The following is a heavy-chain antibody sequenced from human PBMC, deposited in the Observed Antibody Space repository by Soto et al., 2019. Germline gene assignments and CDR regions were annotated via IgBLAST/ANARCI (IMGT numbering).Heavy chain of an antibody. CDR1: GDSASSNSAA. CDR2: TYYRSKWYN. CDR3: ARENVAYCGGDCSIPYYFDY. D-gene: IGHD2-21*02. Sequence: TLSLTCVISGDSASSNSAAWNWIRQSPSRGLEWLGRTYYRSKWYNDYAVSVKSRITINPDTSKNQFSLQLNSVTPEDTAVYYCARENVAYCGGDCSIPYYFDYWGPGTLVTVSS. V-gene: IGHV6-1*01. J-gene: IGHJ4*02.